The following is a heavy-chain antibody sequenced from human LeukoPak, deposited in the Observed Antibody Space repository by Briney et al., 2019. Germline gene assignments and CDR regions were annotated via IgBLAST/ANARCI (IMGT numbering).Heavy chain of an antibody. D-gene: IGHD3-10*01. J-gene: IGHJ4*02. Sequence: GGSLTLSCAASDSSFRSHDMSWVRQTLERGLDWVSSIAADGASLFVVSVRGRFAISRDRSQNILCLQMNCLRAHHTAIYFFAKGPNFGSWRAVDYWGQGSLVTVSS. CDR1: DSSFRSHD. CDR3: AKGPNFGSWRAVDY. V-gene: IGHV3-23*01. CDR2: IAADGAS.